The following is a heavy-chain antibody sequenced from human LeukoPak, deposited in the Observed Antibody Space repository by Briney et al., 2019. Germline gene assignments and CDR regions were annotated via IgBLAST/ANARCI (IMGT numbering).Heavy chain of an antibody. Sequence: PSETLSLTCTVSGGSISSYYWSWIRQPPGKGREWIGYLYYSGTTNYNPSLKSRVTISVDTSKNQFSLKLSSVTAADTAVYYCAKHLIVTKGWFDPWGQGILVTVSS. CDR1: GGSISSYY. CDR2: LYYSGTT. D-gene: IGHD1-26*01. J-gene: IGHJ5*02. CDR3: AKHLIVTKGWFDP. V-gene: IGHV4-59*08.